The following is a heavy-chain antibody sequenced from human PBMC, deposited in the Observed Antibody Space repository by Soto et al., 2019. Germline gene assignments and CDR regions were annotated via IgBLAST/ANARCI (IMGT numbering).Heavy chain of an antibody. V-gene: IGHV5-51*01. CDR2: IYPGDSDT. Sequence: PGESLKISCKGSGYSFTSYWIGWVRQMPGKGLEWMGIIYPGDSDTRYSPSFQGQVTISADKSTSTAYLQWSSLKASDTAMYYCARTNCSSTSCFLDYYYYGMDVWGQGTTVTVSS. D-gene: IGHD2-2*01. CDR1: GYSFTSYW. J-gene: IGHJ6*02. CDR3: ARTNCSSTSCFLDYYYYGMDV.